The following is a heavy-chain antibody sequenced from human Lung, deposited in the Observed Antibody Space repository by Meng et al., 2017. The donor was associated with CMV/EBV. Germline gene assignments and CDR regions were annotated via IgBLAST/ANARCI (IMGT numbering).Heavy chain of an antibody. J-gene: IGHJ3*02. D-gene: IGHD6-13*01. V-gene: IGHV1-46*01. Sequence: ASVKVSXKASGYTFTSYYMHWVRQAPGQGLEWMGIINPSGGSTSYAQKFQGRVTMTRDTSTSTVYMELSTLRSEDTAVYYCASRGYSSSWRGAFAIWGQGTMVTVSS. CDR3: ASRGYSSSWRGAFAI. CDR2: INPSGGST. CDR1: GYTFTSYY.